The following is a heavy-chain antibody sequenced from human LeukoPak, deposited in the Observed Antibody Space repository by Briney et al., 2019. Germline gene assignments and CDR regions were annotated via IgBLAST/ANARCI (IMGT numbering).Heavy chain of an antibody. CDR1: GGSISSSSYY. Sequence: SETLSLTCTVSGGSISSSSYYWSWIRQPPGKGLEWIGEINQGGSPTYNPSLKSRVTISVDTSKNQFSLKVSSVTAAVTALYHCARGRTGYQLLPTKKHYDYYYMDVWGKGTTVTVSS. D-gene: IGHD2-2*01. V-gene: IGHV4-39*07. CDR3: ARGRTGYQLLPTKKHYDYYYMDV. CDR2: INQGGSP. J-gene: IGHJ6*03.